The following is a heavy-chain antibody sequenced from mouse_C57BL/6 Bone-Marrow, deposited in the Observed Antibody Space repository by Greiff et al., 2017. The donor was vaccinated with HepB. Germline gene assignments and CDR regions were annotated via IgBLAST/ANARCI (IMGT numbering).Heavy chain of an antibody. Sequence: QVQLQQPGPELVKPGASVKLSCKASGYTFTSYWMHWVKQRPGQGLEWIGNINPSNGGTNYNEKFKSKATLTVDKYSSTAYMPLSSLTSEDSAFYYCARTERHRSNRGFAYWGQGTLVTVSA. CDR1: GYTFTSYW. D-gene: IGHD2-5*01. CDR3: ARTERHRSNRGFAY. J-gene: IGHJ3*01. V-gene: IGHV1-53*01. CDR2: INPSNGGT.